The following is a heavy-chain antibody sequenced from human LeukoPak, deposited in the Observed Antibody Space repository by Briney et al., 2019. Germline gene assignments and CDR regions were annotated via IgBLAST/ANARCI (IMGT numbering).Heavy chain of an antibody. D-gene: IGHD5-12*01. Sequence: GESLKISCKGSGYSFTSYWIGWVRQMPGKGLEWMGIIYPGDSDTRYGPSFQGQVTISADKSISTAYLQWSSLKASDTAMYYCARNVKDSGYDFGSDYWGQGTLVTVSS. V-gene: IGHV5-51*01. CDR3: ARNVKDSGYDFGSDY. J-gene: IGHJ4*02. CDR1: GYSFTSYW. CDR2: IYPGDSDT.